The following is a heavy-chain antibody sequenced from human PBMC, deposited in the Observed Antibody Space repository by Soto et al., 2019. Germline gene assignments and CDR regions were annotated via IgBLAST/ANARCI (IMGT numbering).Heavy chain of an antibody. CDR2: ISAYNGNT. V-gene: IGHV1-18*01. CDR1: GYTFTSYG. J-gene: IGHJ4*02. Sequence: ASVKVSCKASGYTFTSYGISWVRPAPGQGLEWMGWISAYNGNTNYAQKLQGRVTMTTDTSTSTAYMELRSLRSDDTAVYYCARASGPFFDYYFDYWGQGTLVTVSS. D-gene: IGHD2-15*01. CDR3: ARASGPFFDYYFDY.